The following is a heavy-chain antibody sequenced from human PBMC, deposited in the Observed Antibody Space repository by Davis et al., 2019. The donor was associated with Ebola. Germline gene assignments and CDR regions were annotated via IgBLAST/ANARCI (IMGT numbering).Heavy chain of an antibody. V-gene: IGHV3-48*01. CDR1: GFNFGTYS. CDR3: ARVVGRVRWFDP. Sequence: PGGSLRLSCAASGFNFGTYSMNWVRQAPGKGLEWVSYITGSVSAIVEEDSVKGRFTISRDNAKNSVYLQMSSLRVEDTGVYYCARVVGRVRWFDPWGQGTLVTVSS. CDR2: ITGSVSAI. J-gene: IGHJ5*02. D-gene: IGHD3-16*01.